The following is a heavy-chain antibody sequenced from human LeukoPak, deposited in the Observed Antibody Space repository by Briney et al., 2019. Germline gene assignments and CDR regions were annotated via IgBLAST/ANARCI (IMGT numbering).Heavy chain of an antibody. V-gene: IGHV3-7*01. CDR2: IKPDGSEK. Sequence: GGSLRLSCAASGFTFSSFWMDWVRQAPGKGLEWVANIKPDGSEKYYVDSVKGRFTISRDNAKNSLFLQMNSLRADDTAVYYCARDFAYWGQGTLVTVSS. CDR3: ARDFAY. CDR1: GFTFSSFW. J-gene: IGHJ4*02.